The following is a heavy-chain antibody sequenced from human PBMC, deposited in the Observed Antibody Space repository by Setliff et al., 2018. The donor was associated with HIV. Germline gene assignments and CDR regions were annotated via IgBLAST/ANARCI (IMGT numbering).Heavy chain of an antibody. Sequence: GGSLRLSCAASGFTFSSFGMHWVRQAPGKGLEWVSFIQYDGSNKYYAESVKGRFTISRDNSKSTLYLQMNSLRVEDTAVYYCAKDVCSGAYCYAYYYYGMDVWGQGTMVTVSS. CDR3: AKDVCSGAYCYAYYYYGMDV. CDR1: GFTFSSFG. J-gene: IGHJ6*02. D-gene: IGHD2-15*01. CDR2: IQYDGSNK. V-gene: IGHV3-30*02.